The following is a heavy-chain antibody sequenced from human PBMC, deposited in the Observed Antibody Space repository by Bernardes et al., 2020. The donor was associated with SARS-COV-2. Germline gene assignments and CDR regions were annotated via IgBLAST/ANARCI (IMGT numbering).Heavy chain of an antibody. CDR2: ISAYNGYT. V-gene: IGHV1-18*01. CDR3: ARVRFRGHLLGEPIIGEADY. J-gene: IGHJ4*02. Sequence: ASVKVSCKASGYIFTSHGISWVRQAPGQGLEWMGWISAYNGYTNYAQKFQGRVTMTTDTSTSTANMELRSLGSDDTALYYCARVRFRGHLLGEPIIGEADYWGQGTLVTVTP. D-gene: IGHD3-16*01. CDR1: GYIFTSHG.